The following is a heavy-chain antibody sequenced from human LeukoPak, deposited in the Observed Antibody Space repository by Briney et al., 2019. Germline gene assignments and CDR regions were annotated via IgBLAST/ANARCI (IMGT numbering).Heavy chain of an antibody. Sequence: GRSLSLSCAASGLTFSTSWPHWVRQAPGRGLVWVARINSDVRSTDYADSVKGRFTISRDDANNILYLQMNSLRAEDTAVYYCTAIRPYFWGQGTVVIVSA. D-gene: IGHD2-21*02. CDR1: GLTFSTSW. CDR2: INSDVRST. CDR3: TAIRPYF. V-gene: IGHV3-74*01. J-gene: IGHJ4*02.